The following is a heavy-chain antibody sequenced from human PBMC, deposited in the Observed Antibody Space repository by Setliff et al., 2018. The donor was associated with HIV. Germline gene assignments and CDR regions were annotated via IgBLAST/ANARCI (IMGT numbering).Heavy chain of an antibody. CDR1: GYTFTTYG. J-gene: IGHJ4*02. CDR3: ARADSSNWYHVDY. CDR2: ISTYNGNT. D-gene: IGHD6-13*01. Sequence: ASVKVSCKASGYTFTTYGITWVRQAPGQGLEWMGWISTYNGNTNYAQKFQGRVTMTTVTSTSTAYMELRSLRSDDTAVYYCARADSSNWYHVDYWGQGTLVTVSS. V-gene: IGHV1-18*01.